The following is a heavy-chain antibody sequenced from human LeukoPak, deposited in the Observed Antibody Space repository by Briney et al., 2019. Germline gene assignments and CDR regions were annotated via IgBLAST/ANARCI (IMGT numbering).Heavy chain of an antibody. D-gene: IGHD3-9*01. Sequence: GGSLRLSCAASGFTFSSYAMSWVRQAPGKGLEWVSGISGSGHSTYYADSVKGRFTISRDNSKNTLYLQMNSLRAEDTAVYYCAKNILTGYWLDAFDIWGQGTMVTVSS. CDR3: AKNILTGYWLDAFDI. V-gene: IGHV3-23*01. CDR1: GFTFSSYA. J-gene: IGHJ3*02. CDR2: ISGSGHST.